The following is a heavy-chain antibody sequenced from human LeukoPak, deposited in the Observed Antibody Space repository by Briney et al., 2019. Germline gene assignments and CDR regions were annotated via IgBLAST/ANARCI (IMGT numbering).Heavy chain of an antibody. V-gene: IGHV4-39*02. CDR2: IYYSGST. CDR3: ARDRRILGGYDAFDI. D-gene: IGHD3-22*01. Sequence: PSETLSLTCTVSGGSISSSSYYWGWIRQPPGKGLEWIGSIYYSGSTYYNPSLKSRVTISVDTSKNQFSLKLSSVTAADTAVYYCARDRRILGGYDAFDIWGQGTMVTVSS. J-gene: IGHJ3*02. CDR1: GGSISSSSYY.